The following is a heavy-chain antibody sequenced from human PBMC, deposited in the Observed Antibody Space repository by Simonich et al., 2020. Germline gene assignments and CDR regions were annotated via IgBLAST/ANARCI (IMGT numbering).Heavy chain of an antibody. J-gene: IGHJ4*02. CDR1: GGSISSSSYY. Sequence: QLQLQESGPGLVKPSETLSLTCTVSGGSISSSSYYWGWIRQPPGKGLEGIGSIYNSWRTYYNPSLKSRVTISVDTSKNQFSLKLSSVTAADTAVYYCARQRVLMVYAIDYWGQGTLVTVSS. CDR3: ARQRVLMVYAIDY. V-gene: IGHV4-39*01. CDR2: IYNSWRT. D-gene: IGHD2-8*01.